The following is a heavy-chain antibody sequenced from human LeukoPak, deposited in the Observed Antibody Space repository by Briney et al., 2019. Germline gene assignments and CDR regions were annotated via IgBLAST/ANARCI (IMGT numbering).Heavy chain of an antibody. V-gene: IGHV3-23*01. CDR3: AKGETEGGGLAHAY. CDR2: ISGRGGST. J-gene: IGHJ1*01. D-gene: IGHD2-15*01. CDR1: GFTYPNFA. Sequence: GGSLRLSCAASGFTYPNFAMSWVRQAPGKGLEGVSAISGRGGSTYYADAVKGRFTISRDHSKNPLYLQMNSLSAEDTAEYYCAKGETEGGGLAHAYWGQGTLVTVSS.